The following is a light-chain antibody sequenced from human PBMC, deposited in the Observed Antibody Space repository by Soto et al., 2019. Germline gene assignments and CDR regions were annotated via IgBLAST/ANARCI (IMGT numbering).Light chain of an antibody. Sequence: EIVLTQSPATLSLSPGERATLCCRASQSVSSYLAWYQQKPGQAPRLLIYDASTRATGVPVRFSGSGSGTEFTLTINSLQSEDFAVYYCQRYNNWPLTFGGGTKVDIK. CDR3: QRYNNWPLT. V-gene: IGKV3-15*01. J-gene: IGKJ4*01. CDR1: QSVSSY. CDR2: DAS.